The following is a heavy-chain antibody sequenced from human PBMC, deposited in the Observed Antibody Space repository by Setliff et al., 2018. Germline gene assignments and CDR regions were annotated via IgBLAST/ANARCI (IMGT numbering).Heavy chain of an antibody. CDR2: IKSKPDGGAA. Sequence: PGGSLRLSCTASGLSYTNDWVSWVCQAPGKGLEWVGQIKSKPDGGAAEYASPVRGRFTISRDDSKSTLYLQMSSLKTEDTAVYYCSTAEGDSSSFYHNMDVWGQGSTVTVSS. CDR3: STAEGDSSSFYHNMDV. J-gene: IGHJ6*02. D-gene: IGHD6-6*01. CDR1: GLSYTNDW. V-gene: IGHV3-15*01.